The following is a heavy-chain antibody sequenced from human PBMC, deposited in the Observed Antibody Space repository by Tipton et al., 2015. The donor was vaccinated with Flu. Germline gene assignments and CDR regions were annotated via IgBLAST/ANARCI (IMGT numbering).Heavy chain of an antibody. J-gene: IGHJ4*02. CDR2: IWYDGSNK. D-gene: IGHD3-9*01. V-gene: IGHV3-33*01. Sequence: SLRLSCAASGFTFSSYAMHWVRQAPGKGLEWVAGIWYDGSNKYYADSVKGRFTISRDNSKNTLYLQMNCLRAEDTAVYYCARGYDILTDGGGYFDYWGQGTLVTVSS. CDR1: GFTFSSYA. CDR3: ARGYDILTDGGGYFDY.